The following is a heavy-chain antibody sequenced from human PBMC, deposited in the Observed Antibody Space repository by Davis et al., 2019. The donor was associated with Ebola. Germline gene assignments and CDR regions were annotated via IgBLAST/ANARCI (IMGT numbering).Heavy chain of an antibody. CDR1: GYGFASYW. CDR2: IHPGDSDT. D-gene: IGHD3-10*01. V-gene: IGHV5-51*01. Sequence: GESLKISCKSSGYGFASYWIGWVRQRPGKGLEWMGLIHPGDSDTRYSPSFQGQVTFSVDKSISTAYLQWSSLKASDTAMYYCARFGGTTPFDHWGQGTLVTVSS. CDR3: ARFGGTTPFDH. J-gene: IGHJ4*02.